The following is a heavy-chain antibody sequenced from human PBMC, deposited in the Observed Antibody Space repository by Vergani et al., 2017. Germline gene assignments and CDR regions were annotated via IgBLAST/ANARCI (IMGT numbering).Heavy chain of an antibody. CDR2: IYPGDSDT. Sequence: EVQLVQSGAEVKKSGESLKISCKGSGYSFTSYWIGWVRQMPGEGLEWMGIIYPGDSDTRYSPSFQGQVTISADKSISTAYLQWSSLKASDTAMYYCARLLGYCSGGSCYSRSHDAFDIWGQGTMVTVSS. CDR3: ARLLGYCSGGSCYSRSHDAFDI. D-gene: IGHD2-15*01. CDR1: GYSFTSYW. J-gene: IGHJ3*02. V-gene: IGHV5-51*01.